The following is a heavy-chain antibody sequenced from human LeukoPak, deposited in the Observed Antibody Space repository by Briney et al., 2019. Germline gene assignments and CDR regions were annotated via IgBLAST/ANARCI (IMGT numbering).Heavy chain of an antibody. V-gene: IGHV3-21*01. CDR3: ARDRRGYGSYYYYYGMDV. Sequence: PGGSLRLSCAASGFTFSSYSMNWVRQAPGKGLEWVSSISSSSSYIYYADSVKGRFTISRDNAKNSLYLQMNSLRAEDTAVYYCARDRRGYGSYYYYYGMDVWGQGTTVTVSS. J-gene: IGHJ6*02. D-gene: IGHD3-3*01. CDR1: GFTFSSYS. CDR2: ISSSSSYI.